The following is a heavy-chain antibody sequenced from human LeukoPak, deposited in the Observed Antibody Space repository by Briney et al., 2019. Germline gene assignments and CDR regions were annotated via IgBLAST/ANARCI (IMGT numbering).Heavy chain of an antibody. J-gene: IGHJ3*02. V-gene: IGHV6-1*01. CDR1: GDSVSSNSAA. CDR3: ARDWSWKEGIAVAGSAFDI. Sequence: SQTLSLTCAISGDSVSSNSAAWNWIRQSPSRGLEWLGRTYCRSKWYNDSAVSVKSRITINPDTSKNQFSLQLNSVTPEDTAVYYCARDWSWKEGIAVAGSAFDIWGQGTMVTVSS. CDR2: TYCRSKWYN. D-gene: IGHD6-19*01.